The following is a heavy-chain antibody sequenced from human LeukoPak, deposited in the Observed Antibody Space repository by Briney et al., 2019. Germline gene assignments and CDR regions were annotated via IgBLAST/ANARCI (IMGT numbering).Heavy chain of an antibody. CDR1: GGSISSYY. J-gene: IGHJ4*02. D-gene: IGHD2-21*02. V-gene: IGHV4-59*08. CDR2: IYYTGST. CDR3: ASLRAYCGGDCPRDFDY. Sequence: SETLSLTCAVSGGSISSYYWSWSRQPPGKGLEWIGYIYYTGSTNYNPSLKSRVTMSVDTSKNQFSLKLSSVTAADTAVYYCASLRAYCGGDCPRDFDYWGQGTLVTVSS.